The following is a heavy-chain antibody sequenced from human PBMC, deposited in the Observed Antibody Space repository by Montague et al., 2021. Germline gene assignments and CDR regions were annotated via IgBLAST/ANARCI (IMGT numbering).Heavy chain of an antibody. J-gene: IGHJ5*02. CDR1: GFSLTSSGVD. CDR2: IYWDDDT. CDR3: AHRLVAGNWFDP. Sequence: PALVKPTQTLRLTCTFSGFSLTSSGVDVGWIRQPPGKALEWLALIYWDDDTRYNPFLRSRLAITRDTSKNQVVLTPTNVAPVDTATYFCAHRLVAGNWFDPWGQGTLVTVSS. V-gene: IGHV2-5*02.